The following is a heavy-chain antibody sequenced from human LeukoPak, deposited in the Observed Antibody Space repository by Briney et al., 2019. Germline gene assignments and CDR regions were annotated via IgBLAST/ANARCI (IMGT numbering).Heavy chain of an antibody. J-gene: IGHJ5*02. V-gene: IGHV4-59*01. CDR2: VYYTGST. D-gene: IGHD3-22*01. CDR1: GGSIISYY. Sequence: TSETLSLTCTVSGGSIISYYWSWIRQPPGKGLEWIGYVYYTGSTNYNPSLNSRVTMSIDTSKNQFSLRLSSVTAADTAVYYCARVVGFYDSSAFDLWGQGTLVTVSS. CDR3: ARVVGFYDSSAFDL.